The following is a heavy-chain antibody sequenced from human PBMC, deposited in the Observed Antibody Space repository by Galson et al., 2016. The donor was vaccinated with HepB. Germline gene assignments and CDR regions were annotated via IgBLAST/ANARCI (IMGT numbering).Heavy chain of an antibody. J-gene: IGHJ6*02. Sequence: SLRLSCAASGFTFSSYGMHWVRQAPGKGLEWVAVIWYDGGNKYYADSVKGRFTISRDNSKNTLYLQMNSLRAEDTAVYYCARGGVVVAATSYYYGMDVWGQGTTVTVSS. CDR1: GFTFSSYG. D-gene: IGHD2-15*01. CDR3: ARGGVVVAATSYYYGMDV. V-gene: IGHV3-33*01. CDR2: IWYDGGNK.